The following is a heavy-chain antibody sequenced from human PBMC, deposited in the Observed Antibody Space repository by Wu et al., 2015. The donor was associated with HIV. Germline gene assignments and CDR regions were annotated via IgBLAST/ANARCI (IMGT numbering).Heavy chain of an antibody. Sequence: QVKLVQSGAEVKKSGSSVKVSCEASGGTFNSHAIIWVRQAPGQGLEWMGGIIPIFNTPQYGQKVQGRVTITADESTSTVYMELRTLRSEDTALYYCAREKASYWSNKSFEPSDIWGQGSVVTVSS. D-gene: IGHD3-10*01. CDR1: GGTFNSHA. CDR2: IIPIFNTP. CDR3: AREKASYWSNKSFEPSDI. J-gene: IGHJ3*02. V-gene: IGHV1-69*12.